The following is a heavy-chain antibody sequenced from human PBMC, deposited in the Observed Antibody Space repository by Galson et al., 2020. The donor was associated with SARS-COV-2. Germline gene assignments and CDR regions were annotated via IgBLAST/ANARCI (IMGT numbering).Heavy chain of an antibody. CDR3: ARDQDGYNGF. CDR1: GFTFSNYW. Sequence: PGGSLRLSCAASGFTFSNYWVSWVRQAPGKGLQWVANVKQDGSDRYYADSVKGRFTISSDYAKNSVFLQMNSLRAEDTGVYFCARDQDGYNGFWGQGTLVTVSS. CDR2: VKQDGSDR. D-gene: IGHD5-12*01. V-gene: IGHV3-7*01. J-gene: IGHJ4*02.